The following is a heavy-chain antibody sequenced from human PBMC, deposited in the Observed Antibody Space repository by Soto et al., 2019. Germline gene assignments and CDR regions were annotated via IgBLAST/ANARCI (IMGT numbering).Heavy chain of an antibody. V-gene: IGHV4-59*12. CDR3: ARDKIPGLFDY. J-gene: IGHJ4*02. Sequence: SETLSLTCAVYGGSFSGYYWSWIRQPPGKGLEWIGYIYYSGSTNYNPSLKSRVTISVDTSKNQFSLKLTSVTAADTAVYYCARDKIPGLFDYWGQGTLVTVSS. CDR1: GGSFSGYY. CDR2: IYYSGST. D-gene: IGHD2-21*01.